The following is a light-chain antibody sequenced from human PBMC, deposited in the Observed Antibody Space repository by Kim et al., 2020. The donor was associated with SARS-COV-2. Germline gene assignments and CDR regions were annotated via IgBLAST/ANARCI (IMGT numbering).Light chain of an antibody. J-gene: IGKJ3*01. CDR3: QRYNNDPIT. Sequence: DVQMTQSPSSLSASVGDRVTITCRASQDIYNYVSWYQQKPGKAPRLLIYDASTLQSGVPSRFSGSGFGTYFSLTISGLQPEDFATYYCQRYNNDPITFGPGTKVDIK. CDR2: DAS. CDR1: QDIYNY. V-gene: IGKV1-27*01.